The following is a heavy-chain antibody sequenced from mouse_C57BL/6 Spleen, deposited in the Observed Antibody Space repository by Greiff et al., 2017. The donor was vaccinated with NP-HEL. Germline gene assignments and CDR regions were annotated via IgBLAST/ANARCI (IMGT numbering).Heavy chain of an antibody. CDR1: GYTFTSYR. D-gene: IGHD1-1*01. CDR3: ARAGNYYGSSYGFAY. CDR2: INPSNGGT. J-gene: IGHJ3*01. V-gene: IGHV1-53*01. Sequence: QVQLQPGTELVKPGASVKLSCKASGYTFTSYRMHWVKQRPGQGLEWIGNINPSNGGTNYNEKFKSTATLTVDKSSSTAYMQLSSLTSEDSAVYYCARAGNYYGSSYGFAYWGQGTLVTVSA.